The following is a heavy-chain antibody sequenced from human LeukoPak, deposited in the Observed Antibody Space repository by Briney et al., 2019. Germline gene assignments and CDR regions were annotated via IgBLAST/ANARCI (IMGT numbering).Heavy chain of an antibody. CDR1: GYTITSYY. CDR2: INPSGGST. V-gene: IGHV1-46*01. D-gene: IGHD3-22*01. CDR3: ARVKADYYDSSGYYPFDY. Sequence: ASVKVSCKASGYTITSYYMHLVRQATGQGLEWMGIINPSGGSTSYAQKFQGRVTMTRDTSTSTVYMELSSLRSEDTAVYYCARVKADYYDSSGYYPFDYWGQGTLVTVSS. J-gene: IGHJ4*02.